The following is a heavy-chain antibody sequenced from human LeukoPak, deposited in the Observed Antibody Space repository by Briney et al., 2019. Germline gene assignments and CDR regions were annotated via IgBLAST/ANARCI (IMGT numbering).Heavy chain of an antibody. CDR1: GFTFSSYW. CDR3: ARVPYCSSTSCYHGGRDY. V-gene: IGHV3-7*01. J-gene: IGHJ4*02. Sequence: GGSLRLSCAASGFTFSSYWMSWVRQAPGKGLEWVANIKQDGSEKYYVDSVKGRFTISRDNAKNSLYLQMNSLRAEDTAMYYCARVPYCSSTSCYHGGRDYWGQGTLVTVSS. CDR2: IKQDGSEK. D-gene: IGHD2-2*01.